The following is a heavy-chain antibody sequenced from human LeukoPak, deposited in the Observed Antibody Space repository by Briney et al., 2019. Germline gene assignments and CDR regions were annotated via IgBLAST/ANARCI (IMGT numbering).Heavy chain of an antibody. Sequence: GGSLRLSCAASGFTFSSYWMSWVRQAPGKGLEWVANIKQDGSEKYYVDSVKGRSTISRDNAKNSLYLQMNSLRAEDTAVYYCARDRYPGPYSGSWGFYFDQWGQGTLVTVSS. CDR2: IKQDGSEK. D-gene: IGHD1-26*01. V-gene: IGHV3-7*01. CDR3: ARDRYPGPYSGSWGFYFDQ. J-gene: IGHJ4*02. CDR1: GFTFSSYW.